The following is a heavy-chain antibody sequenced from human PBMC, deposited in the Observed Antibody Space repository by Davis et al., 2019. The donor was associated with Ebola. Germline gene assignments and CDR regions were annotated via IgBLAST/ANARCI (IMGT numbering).Heavy chain of an antibody. Sequence: SETLSLTCAVYGGSFSGYYWSWIRQPPGKGLEWIGEINHSGSTNYNPSLKSRVTISVDTSKNQFSLKLSSVTAADTAVYYCARGRYFDWLLLAPYYNYGMDVWGQGTTVTVSS. CDR1: GGSFSGYY. CDR2: INHSGST. V-gene: IGHV4-34*01. CDR3: ARGRYFDWLLLAPYYNYGMDV. D-gene: IGHD3-9*01. J-gene: IGHJ6*02.